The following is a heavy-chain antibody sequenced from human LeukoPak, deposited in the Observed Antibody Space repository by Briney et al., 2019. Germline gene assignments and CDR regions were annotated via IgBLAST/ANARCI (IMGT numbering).Heavy chain of an antibody. CDR1: GGTFSSYD. V-gene: IGHV1-18*01. J-gene: IGHJ4*02. CDR3: ARDRRVAVAGTSPY. D-gene: IGHD6-19*01. Sequence: ASVKVSCKASGGTFSSYDISWVRQAPGQGLEWMGWISAYNGNTNYAQKLQGRVTMTTDTSTSTAYMELRSLRSDDTAVYYCARDRRVAVAGTSPYWGQGTLVTVSS. CDR2: ISAYNGNT.